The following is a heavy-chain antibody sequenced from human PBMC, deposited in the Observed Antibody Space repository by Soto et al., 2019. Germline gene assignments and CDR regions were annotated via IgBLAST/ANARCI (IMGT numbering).Heavy chain of an antibody. D-gene: IGHD3-22*01. Sequence: QVQLVQSGAEVKKPGSSVKVSCKASGGTFSSYAISWVRQAPGQGLEWMGGIIPIFGTANYAQKFQGRVTITADESTSTAYMELSSLRSEDTAVYYCARPSMKRGYYDSSGYTLDYWGQGTLVTVSS. CDR1: GGTFSSYA. CDR3: ARPSMKRGYYDSSGYTLDY. CDR2: IIPIFGTA. J-gene: IGHJ4*02. V-gene: IGHV1-69*01.